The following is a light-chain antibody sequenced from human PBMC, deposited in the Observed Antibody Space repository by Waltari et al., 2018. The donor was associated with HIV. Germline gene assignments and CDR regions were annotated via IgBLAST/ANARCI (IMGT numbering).Light chain of an antibody. J-gene: IGLJ1*01. Sequence: QSALTQPASVSGSPGQSIPISCTGTSSDVGRYNLVSWYQKHPGKAPKLMIYEVNKRPSGVSNRFSGSKSGNTASLTISGLQAEDEADYYCCSYAGSSSYVFGSGTKVTVL. CDR2: EVN. CDR1: SSDVGRYNL. V-gene: IGLV2-23*02. CDR3: CSYAGSSSYV.